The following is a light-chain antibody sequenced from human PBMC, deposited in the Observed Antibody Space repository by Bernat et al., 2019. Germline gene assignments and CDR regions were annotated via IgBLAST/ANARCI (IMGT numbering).Light chain of an antibody. V-gene: IGLV2-23*02. CDR2: EVS. CDR1: SSDVGNYNR. J-gene: IGLJ1*01. Sequence: QSALTQPASVSGSPGQSITISCTGASSDVGNYNRVSWFQQHPDKAPKLVIYEVSRRPSGASNRFSCSKSGNTASLTISGLQAEDEADYYCCSYAGGFTWVFGTGTKVTVL. CDR3: CSYAGGFTWV.